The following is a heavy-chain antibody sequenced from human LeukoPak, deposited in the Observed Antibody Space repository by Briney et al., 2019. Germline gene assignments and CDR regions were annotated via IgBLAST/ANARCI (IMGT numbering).Heavy chain of an antibody. CDR1: GYSFTNYW. V-gene: IGHV5-10-1*01. CDR2: IDPRDSYT. J-gene: IGHJ6*02. D-gene: IGHD3-16*01. Sequence: GESLKISCKASGYSFTNYWINWVRQMPGKGLEWMGGIDPRDSYTTYSPSFQGHVTISADESISTVCLQFSSLKASDTAIYFCSRQEGADGPYYFFHGMDVWGQGTTVTVSS. CDR3: SRQEGADGPYYFFHGMDV.